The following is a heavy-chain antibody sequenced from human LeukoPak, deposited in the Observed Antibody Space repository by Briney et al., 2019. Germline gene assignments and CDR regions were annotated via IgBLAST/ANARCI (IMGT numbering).Heavy chain of an antibody. V-gene: IGHV4-34*01. CDR1: GGSFSGYY. CDR3: ARGLPPLYCSSTSCYDPFDY. J-gene: IGHJ4*02. CDR2: INHSGST. Sequence: SETLSLTCAVYGGSFSGYYWSWIRQPPGKGLEWIGEINHSGSTNYNPSLKSRVTISVDTSKNQFSLKLSSVTTADTAVYYCARGLPPLYCSSTSCYDPFDYWGQGTLVTVSS. D-gene: IGHD2-2*01.